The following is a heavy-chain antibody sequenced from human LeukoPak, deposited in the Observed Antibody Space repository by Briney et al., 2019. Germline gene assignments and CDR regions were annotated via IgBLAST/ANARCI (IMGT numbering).Heavy chain of an antibody. D-gene: IGHD2-15*01. CDR1: GFTVSSNY. Sequence: GGSLTLSCAASGFTVSSNYMSWVRQAPGKGLEWVSVIYRGGSTYYADSVKGRFTISRDNSKNTLYLQMNSLRAEDTAVYYCARDWFLGVVAAKSFRESHTDAFDIWGQGTMVIVSS. V-gene: IGHV3-66*01. CDR3: ARDWFLGVVAAKSFRESHTDAFDI. CDR2: IYRGGST. J-gene: IGHJ3*02.